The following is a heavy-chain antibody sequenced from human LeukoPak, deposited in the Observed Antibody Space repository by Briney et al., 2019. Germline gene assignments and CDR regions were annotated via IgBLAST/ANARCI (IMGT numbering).Heavy chain of an antibody. CDR2: ISGSGGSP. CDR3: AKGSRGSYYGSYYDY. V-gene: IGHV3-23*01. D-gene: IGHD1-26*01. J-gene: IGHJ4*02. CDR1: GFTFSSYW. Sequence: GESLRLSCAASGFTFSSYWMHWVRQAPGKGLVWVSAISGSGGSPYYADSVKGRFTISRDNSKNTLYLQMNSLRADDTAVYYCAKGSRGSYYGSYYDYWGQGTLVAVSS.